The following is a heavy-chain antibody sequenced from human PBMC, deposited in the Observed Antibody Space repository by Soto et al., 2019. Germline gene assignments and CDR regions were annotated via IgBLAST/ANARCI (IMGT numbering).Heavy chain of an antibody. V-gene: IGHV4-59*08. CDR3: ARHDYGDPDFDY. Sequence: SETLSLTCTVSGGSISSYYWSWTRQPPGKGLEWIGYIYYSGSTNYNPSLKSRVTISVDTSKNQFSLKLSSVTAANTAVYYCARHDYGDPDFDYWGQGTLVTVSS. CDR2: IYYSGST. J-gene: IGHJ4*02. CDR1: GGSISSYY. D-gene: IGHD4-17*01.